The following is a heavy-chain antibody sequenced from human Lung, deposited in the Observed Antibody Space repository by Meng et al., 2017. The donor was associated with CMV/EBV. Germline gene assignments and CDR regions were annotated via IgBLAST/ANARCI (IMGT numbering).Heavy chain of an antibody. CDR2: INQDGSET. D-gene: IGHD3-10*01. CDR1: GFTLSSYW. V-gene: IGHV3-7*01. CDR3: ARDHSGRGAFDI. Sequence: ESXKISXAASGFTLSSYWMSWVRQAPGKGLEWVANINQDGSETYYMDSVKGRFTISRDNAKNSLYLQMNSLRAGDTAVYYCARDHSGRGAFDIWGQGTRVTVSS. J-gene: IGHJ3*02.